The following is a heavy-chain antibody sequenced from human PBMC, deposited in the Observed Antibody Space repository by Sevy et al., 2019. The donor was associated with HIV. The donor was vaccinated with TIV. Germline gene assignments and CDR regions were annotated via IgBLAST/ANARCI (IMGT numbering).Heavy chain of an antibody. CDR2: TRNKADSYTT. Sequence: GGSLRLTCPASGFTLSDHYMEWVRQAPGKGLEWVGRTRNKADSYTTEYAASVKGRFTISRDDSKNSLYLQMNSLKTEDTAVYYCATHAGIAAAGRVFDYWGQGSLVTVSS. D-gene: IGHD6-13*01. V-gene: IGHV3-72*01. CDR1: GFTLSDHY. CDR3: ATHAGIAAAGRVFDY. J-gene: IGHJ4*02.